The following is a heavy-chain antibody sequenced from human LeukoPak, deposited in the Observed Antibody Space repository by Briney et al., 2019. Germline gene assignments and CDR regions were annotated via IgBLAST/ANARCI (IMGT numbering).Heavy chain of an antibody. J-gene: IGHJ5*02. CDR2: INPSGGST. CDR1: GGTFRSYG. V-gene: IGHV1-46*01. D-gene: IGHD5-18*01. CDR3: AREDVDTAKSS. Sequence: GASVKVSCKASGGTFRSYGISWVRQAPGQGLEWMGIINPSGGSTSYAQKFQGRVTMTRDTSTSTVYMELSSLRSEDTAVYYCAREDVDTAKSSWGQGTLVTVSS.